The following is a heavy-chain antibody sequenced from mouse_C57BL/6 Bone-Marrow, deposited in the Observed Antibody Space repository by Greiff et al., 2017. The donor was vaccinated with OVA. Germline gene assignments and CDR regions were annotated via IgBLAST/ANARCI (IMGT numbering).Heavy chain of an antibody. V-gene: IGHV1-69*01. CDR1: GYTFTSYW. J-gene: IGHJ3*01. CDR2: LDPSDSYT. CDR3: ARGGKILRPFAY. Sequence: QVQLKQPGAELVMPGASVKLSCKASGYTFTSYWMHWVKQRPGQGLEWIGELDPSDSYTNYNQKFKGKSTLTVDKSSSTAYMQLSSLTSEDSAVYYCARGGKILRPFAYWGQGTLVTVSA. D-gene: IGHD1-2*01.